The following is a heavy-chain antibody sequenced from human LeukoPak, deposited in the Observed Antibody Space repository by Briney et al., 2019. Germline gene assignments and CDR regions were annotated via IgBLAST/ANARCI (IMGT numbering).Heavy chain of an antibody. CDR3: ARDLNIAVAGTPCGMDV. CDR2: IYYSGST. V-gene: IGHV4-30-4*08. Sequence: SQTLSLTCTVSGGSISSGDYYWSWTRQPPGKGLEWIGYIYYSGSTYYNPSLKSRVTISVDTSKNQFSLKLSSVTAADTAVYYCARDLNIAVAGTPCGMDVWGQGTTVTVSS. D-gene: IGHD6-19*01. CDR1: GGSISSGDYY. J-gene: IGHJ6*02.